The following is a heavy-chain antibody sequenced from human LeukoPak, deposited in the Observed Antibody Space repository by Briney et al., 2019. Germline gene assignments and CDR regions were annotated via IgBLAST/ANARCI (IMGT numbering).Heavy chain of an antibody. V-gene: IGHV3-21*04. Sequence: GGSLRLSCAASGFTFSSYSMNWVRQAPGKGLEWVSGISWNSGSIGYADSVKGRFTISRDNAKNSLYLQMNSLRAEDTAVYYCARGAYYYDSSGYAIDYWGQGTLVTVSS. CDR2: ISWNSGSI. CDR1: GFTFSSYS. D-gene: IGHD3-22*01. CDR3: ARGAYYYDSSGYAIDY. J-gene: IGHJ4*02.